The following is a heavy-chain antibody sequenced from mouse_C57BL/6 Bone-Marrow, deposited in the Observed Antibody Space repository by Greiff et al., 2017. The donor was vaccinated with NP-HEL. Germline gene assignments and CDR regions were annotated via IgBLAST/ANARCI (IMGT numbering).Heavy chain of an antibody. Sequence: VQLQQSGAELVKPGASVKLSCTASGFTIKDYYMHWVKQRTEQGLEWIGRIDPEDGETKYAPKFQGKATMTADTSSNTAYLQLSSRTSEDTAVYYCARLSWYSMDYWGQGTSVTVSS. CDR1: GFTIKDYY. V-gene: IGHV14-2*01. J-gene: IGHJ4*01. CDR3: ARLSWYSMDY. CDR2: IDPEDGET.